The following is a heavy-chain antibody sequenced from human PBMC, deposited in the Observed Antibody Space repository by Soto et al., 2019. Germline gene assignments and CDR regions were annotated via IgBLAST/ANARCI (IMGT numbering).Heavy chain of an antibody. Sequence: PGGSLRLSCTASGFTFGGYAMSWVRQAPGKGLEWVGLIRSKAYDGTTEYAASVNGRFTISRDDSKSIAYLQMNSLKTQDTAVYYCTRQVVGSGYYGMDVWGQGTTVTVSS. V-gene: IGHV3-49*04. CDR3: TRQVVGSGYYGMDV. CDR1: GFTFGGYA. CDR2: IRSKAYDGTT. D-gene: IGHD2-15*01. J-gene: IGHJ6*02.